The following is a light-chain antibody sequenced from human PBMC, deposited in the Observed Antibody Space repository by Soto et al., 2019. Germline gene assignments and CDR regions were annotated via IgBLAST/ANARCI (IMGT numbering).Light chain of an antibody. J-gene: IGLJ2*01. V-gene: IGLV2-23*02. CDR3: CSYAGSNTLGV. CDR2: EVD. Sequence: QSAVTQPASVSGSPGLSITISCAGTSADVGGYDLVSWYQHHPGKAPKFIIYEVDKRPSGLSDRFSGSKSGNTASLTISGLQAEDEADYYCCSYAGSNTLGVFGGGTKLTVL. CDR1: SADVGGYDL.